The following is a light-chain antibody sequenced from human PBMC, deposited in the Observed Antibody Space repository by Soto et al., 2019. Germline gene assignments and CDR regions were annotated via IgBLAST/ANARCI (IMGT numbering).Light chain of an antibody. CDR3: QKYNSAPLFT. Sequence: DIQMTQSPSSLSASVGDRVTITCRASQGISNYLAWYQQKPGKVPKLLIYAASTLQSGVPSRFTGSGSGTDFTLTISSLQPEDVATYYCQKYNSAPLFTFGPGTKVDIK. CDR2: AAS. CDR1: QGISNY. V-gene: IGKV1-27*01. J-gene: IGKJ3*01.